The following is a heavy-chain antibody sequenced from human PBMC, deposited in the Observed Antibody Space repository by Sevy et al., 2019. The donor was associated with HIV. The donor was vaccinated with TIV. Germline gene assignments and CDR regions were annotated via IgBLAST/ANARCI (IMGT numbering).Heavy chain of an antibody. CDR2: INTDTGGP. CDR3: ARDRFLAWSHDYYGMDV. V-gene: IGHV7-4-1*02. D-gene: IGHD3-3*01. Sequence: ASVKVSCKASGYKLTNYDINWVRQAPGQGLQWLGRINTDTGGPTYVPGFAGRFVFSWDRSVNTAHLQISSLKPEDTVVYYCARDRFLAWSHDYYGMDVWGQGTTVTVSS. CDR1: GYKLTNYD. J-gene: IGHJ6*02.